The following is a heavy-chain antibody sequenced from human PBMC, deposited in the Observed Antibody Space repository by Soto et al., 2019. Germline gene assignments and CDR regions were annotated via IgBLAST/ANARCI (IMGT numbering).Heavy chain of an antibody. CDR2: ISSSSSYI. D-gene: IGHD4-17*01. CDR3: ARGRKTTAGPFDY. Sequence: PGGSLRLSCAASGFTFSSYSMNWVRQAPGKGLEWVSSISSSSSYIYYADSVKGRFTISRDNAKNSLYLQMNSLRAEDTAVYYCARGRKTTAGPFDYWGQGTLVTVSS. V-gene: IGHV3-21*01. J-gene: IGHJ4*02. CDR1: GFTFSSYS.